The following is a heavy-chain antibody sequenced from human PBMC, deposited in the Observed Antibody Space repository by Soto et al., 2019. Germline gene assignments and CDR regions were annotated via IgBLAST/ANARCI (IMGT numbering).Heavy chain of an antibody. V-gene: IGHV3-23*01. CDR3: AKDLGIVVVVADHGGFDP. J-gene: IGHJ5*02. CDR1: GFTFTRFA. Sequence: GGSLRLSCAASGFTFTRFAMSWVRQAPRMGLEWVATVSDAGGTTWYADSVKGRFTISRDNSKNTLYLQMNSLRGEDTAMYYCAKDLGIVVVVADHGGFDPWGQGTLVTVSS. D-gene: IGHD2-15*01. CDR2: VSDAGGTT.